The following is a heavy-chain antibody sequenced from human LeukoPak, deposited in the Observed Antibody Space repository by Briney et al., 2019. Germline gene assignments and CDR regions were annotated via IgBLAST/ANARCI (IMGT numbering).Heavy chain of an antibody. D-gene: IGHD1-26*01. CDR3: ARDTGYSDYSFEY. CDR1: GHTSTVYS. CDR2: IHTNSGDT. Sequence: ASVKASCKPSGHTSTVYSTRWVRHAPEQGLGWMGWIHTNSGDTNYAHKCQGRATLSTDTPTSPAYIGRTRLRTDGPAVNYRARDTGYSDYSFEYWGERTLRTVSS. J-gene: IGHJ4*02. V-gene: IGHV1-2*02.